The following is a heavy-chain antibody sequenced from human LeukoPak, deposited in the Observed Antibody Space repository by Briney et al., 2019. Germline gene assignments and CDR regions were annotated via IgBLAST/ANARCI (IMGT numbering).Heavy chain of an antibody. J-gene: IGHJ6*03. CDR3: GRSSRSDCRYYYCYYIDV. V-gene: IGHV4-4*07. Sequence: SETLSLTCTVSGGSISSYYWSCIRQPAGEGLEWIGRMQSSGSTNYNPSLKRRVTMSEDKSKNQFSLKLSSVTAADTAVYYRGRSSRSDCRYYYCYYIDVWGKGTTVTVSS. D-gene: IGHD5-12*01. CDR1: GGSISSYY. CDR2: MQSSGST.